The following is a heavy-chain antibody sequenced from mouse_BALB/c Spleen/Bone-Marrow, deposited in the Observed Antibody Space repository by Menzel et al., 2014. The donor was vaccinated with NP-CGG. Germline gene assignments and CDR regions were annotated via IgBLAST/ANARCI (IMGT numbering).Heavy chain of an antibody. V-gene: IGHV1-14*01. Sequence: EVQLQQSGPELVKPGASVKMSCKASGYTFSAYVMHWVQQKPGQGLEWIGYINPYNDGTKYNEKFKGKATLTSDKASSTAYMEHSSLTSEDSAVYYCAREGGLRRGDYYAMYYWGQGTPVTVSS. CDR3: AREGGLRRGDYYAMYY. J-gene: IGHJ4*01. CDR1: GYTFSAYV. CDR2: INPYNDGT. D-gene: IGHD2-4*01.